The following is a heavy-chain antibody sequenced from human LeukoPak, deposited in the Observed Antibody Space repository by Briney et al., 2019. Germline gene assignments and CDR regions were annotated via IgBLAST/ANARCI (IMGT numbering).Heavy chain of an antibody. CDR1: GGSFSGYY. J-gene: IGHJ3*02. CDR2: INHSGST. Sequence: SETLSLTCAVYGGSFSGYYWSWIRQPPGKGLEWIGEINHSGSTNYNPSLKSRVTISVDTSKNQFSLKLSSVTAADTAVYYCARVPLYDYVWGSYRHYAFDIWAKGQWSPSLQ. D-gene: IGHD3-16*02. V-gene: IGHV4-34*01. CDR3: ARVPLYDYVWGSYRHYAFDI.